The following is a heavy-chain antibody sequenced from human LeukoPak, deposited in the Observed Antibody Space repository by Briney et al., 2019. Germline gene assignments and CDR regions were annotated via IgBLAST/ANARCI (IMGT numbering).Heavy chain of an antibody. V-gene: IGHV4-59*01. CDR2: IYCSGST. CDR1: GGSISSYY. D-gene: IGHD1-7*01. CDR3: ARGPAGTTFELIS. Sequence: SETLSLTCTVSGGSISSYYWSWIRQPPGKGLEWIGYIYCSGSTNYNPSLKSRVTISVDTSKNQFSLKLSSVTAADTAVYYCARGPAGTTFELISWGQGTLVTVSS. J-gene: IGHJ4*02.